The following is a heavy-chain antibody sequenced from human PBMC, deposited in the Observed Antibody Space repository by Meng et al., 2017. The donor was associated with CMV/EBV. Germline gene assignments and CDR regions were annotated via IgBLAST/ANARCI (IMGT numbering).Heavy chain of an antibody. V-gene: IGHV1-18*01. J-gene: IGHJ4*02. D-gene: IGHD3-10*01. CDR3: ARAWVGEEYYFDY. CDR2: ISAYNGNT. Sequence: QGQVVKSGAEVRKTWASVEVSCKAYCYTFTSYGISWVRQAPGQGLEWMGWISAYNGNTNYAQKLQGRVTMTTDTSTSTAYMELRSLRSDDTAVYYCARAWVGEEYYFDYWGQGTLVTVSS. CDR1: CYTFTSYG.